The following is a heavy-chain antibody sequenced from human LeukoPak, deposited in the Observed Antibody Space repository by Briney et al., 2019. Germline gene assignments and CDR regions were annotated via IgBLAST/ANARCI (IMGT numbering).Heavy chain of an antibody. Sequence: GGSLRLSCAASGLTVSSNYMSWVRQAPGKGLEWVGRIKSKTDGGTTDYAAPVKGRFTISRDDSKNTLYLQMNSLKTEDTAVYYCTTEAFWKVDVWGQGTTVTVSS. J-gene: IGHJ6*02. D-gene: IGHD3-3*01. V-gene: IGHV3-15*01. CDR3: TTEAFWKVDV. CDR2: IKSKTDGGTT. CDR1: GLTVSSNY.